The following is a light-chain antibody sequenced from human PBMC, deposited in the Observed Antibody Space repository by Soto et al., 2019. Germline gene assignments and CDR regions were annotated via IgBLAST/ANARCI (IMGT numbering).Light chain of an antibody. CDR1: QSVGSN. Sequence: EIVMTQSPATLSVSPGERATLSCRASQSVGSNLAWYQQKPGQAPRLLIYGASTRATGIPARFSGSGSGTEFTLTISSLQSADFADYYCQQYNNWPPLTFGGGTKVDIK. J-gene: IGKJ4*01. V-gene: IGKV3-15*01. CDR2: GAS. CDR3: QQYNNWPPLT.